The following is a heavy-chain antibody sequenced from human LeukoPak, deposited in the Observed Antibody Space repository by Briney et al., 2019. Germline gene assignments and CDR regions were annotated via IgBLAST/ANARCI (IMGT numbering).Heavy chain of an antibody. CDR2: IYYSGST. CDR1: GYSISSGYY. Sequence: SETLSLTCTVSGYSISSGYYWGWIRQPPGKGLEWIGSIYYSGSTYYNPSLKSRVTISVDTSKNQFSLNLYFVTAADTAVYYCARRVGSSDCFDYWGQGTLVTVSS. CDR3: ARRVGSSDCFDY. V-gene: IGHV4-38-2*02. D-gene: IGHD6-6*01. J-gene: IGHJ4*02.